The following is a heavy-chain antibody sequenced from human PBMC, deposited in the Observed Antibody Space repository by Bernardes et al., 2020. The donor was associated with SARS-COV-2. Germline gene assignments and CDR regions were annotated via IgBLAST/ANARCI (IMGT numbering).Heavy chain of an antibody. CDR1: GFTFSSYG. D-gene: IGHD3-3*01. V-gene: IGHV3-33*08. CDR3: ARLGPLRSDYGMDV. J-gene: IGHJ6*02. CDR2: IWYDGSNK. Sequence: GGSLRLSCAASGFTFSSYGMHWVRQAPGKGLEWVAVIWYDGSNKYYADSVKGRFTISRDNSKNTLYLQMNSLRAEDTAVYYCARLGPLRSDYGMDVWGQGTTVTVSS.